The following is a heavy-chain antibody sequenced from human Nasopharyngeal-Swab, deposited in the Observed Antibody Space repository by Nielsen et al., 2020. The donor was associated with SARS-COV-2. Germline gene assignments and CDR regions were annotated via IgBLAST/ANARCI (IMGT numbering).Heavy chain of an antibody. Sequence: GESLKISCAASGFTFSGYAMHWVRQAPGKGLEWVAAISGSGDISGSGGSTYYADSVKGRFTISRDNSKNTLSLQMNGLGAEDTAVYYCAKDLRGPYFFWGQGTLVTVSS. V-gene: IGHV3-23*01. J-gene: IGHJ4*02. CDR3: AKDLRGPYFF. CDR1: GFTFSGYA. CDR2: ISGSGDISGSGGST. D-gene: IGHD2/OR15-2a*01.